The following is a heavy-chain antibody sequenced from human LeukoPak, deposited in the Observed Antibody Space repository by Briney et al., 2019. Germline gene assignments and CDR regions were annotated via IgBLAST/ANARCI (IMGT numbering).Heavy chain of an antibody. D-gene: IGHD6-19*01. CDR1: GYTFTGYY. CDR3: ARDLPSPGISVAEDY. V-gene: IGHV1-2*06. Sequence: ASVKVSCKDSGYTFTGYYMFWLRQAPGQGLEWMGRINPDSGGTNYAQKFQGRVPMTRDTSITTAYMELSSLRSDDTAVYYCARDLPSPGISVAEDYWGQGTLVTVSS. J-gene: IGHJ4*02. CDR2: INPDSGGT.